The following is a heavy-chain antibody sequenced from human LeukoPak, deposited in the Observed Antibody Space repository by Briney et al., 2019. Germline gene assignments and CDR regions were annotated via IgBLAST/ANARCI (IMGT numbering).Heavy chain of an antibody. CDR3: ARDLKFMGANFDY. D-gene: IGHD1-26*01. CDR2: ISSSSSTI. Sequence: GGSLRLSCAASGFTFSSYSMNWVRQAPGKGLEWVSYISSSSSTIYYADSVKGRFTISRDNAKNSLYLQMNSLRAEDTAVYYCARDLKFMGANFDYWGQGTLVTVSS. J-gene: IGHJ4*02. V-gene: IGHV3-48*04. CDR1: GFTFSSYS.